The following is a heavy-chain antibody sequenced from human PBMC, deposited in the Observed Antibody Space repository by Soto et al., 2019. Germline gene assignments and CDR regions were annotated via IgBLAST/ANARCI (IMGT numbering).Heavy chain of an antibody. J-gene: IGHJ4*02. CDR1: GYTFSSYG. Sequence: QVQLVQSGAEVKKPGASVKVSCKASGYTFSSYGINWVRQASGQGLKWMGWISAYNGNTNYALKLEGRVTVTTDTTTSTAYMELRRLRSDDTGVYYCARGTTVETGSYWGQGTLVTVSS. CDR2: ISAYNGNT. V-gene: IGHV1-18*01. D-gene: IGHD4-17*01. CDR3: ARGTTVETGSY.